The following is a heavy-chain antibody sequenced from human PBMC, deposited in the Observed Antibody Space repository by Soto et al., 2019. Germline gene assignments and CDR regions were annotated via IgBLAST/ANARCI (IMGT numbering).Heavy chain of an antibody. CDR2: IYTSGST. Sequence: SETLSLTCTVSGGSISSYYWSWIRQPAGKGLEWIGRIYTSGSTNYNPSLKSRVTMSVDTSKNQFSLKLSSVTAADTAVYYCAREYYDILTGYQNWFDPWGQGTLVTV. CDR1: GGSISSYY. V-gene: IGHV4-4*07. J-gene: IGHJ5*02. CDR3: AREYYDILTGYQNWFDP. D-gene: IGHD3-9*01.